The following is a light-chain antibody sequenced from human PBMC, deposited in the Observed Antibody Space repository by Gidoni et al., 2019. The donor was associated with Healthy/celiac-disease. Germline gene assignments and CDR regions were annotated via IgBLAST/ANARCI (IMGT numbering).Light chain of an antibody. J-gene: IGLJ3*02. CDR3: SSYTSSSTVV. V-gene: IGLV2-14*01. Sequence: QSALTQPASVSGSPGQSITISCPGTSSDVGGYNYGSWYQQHPGKAPKLMMYEVSHRPSGVSNRFSGSKSGNTASLTSSGLPAEDEADYYCSSYTSSSTVVFGGGTKLTVL. CDR2: EVS. CDR1: SSDVGGYNY.